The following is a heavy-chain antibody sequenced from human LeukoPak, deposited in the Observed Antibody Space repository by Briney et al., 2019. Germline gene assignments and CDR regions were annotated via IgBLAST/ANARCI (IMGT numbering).Heavy chain of an antibody. Sequence: SETLSLTCAVSGGSISSSNWWSWIRQPPGKGLEWIGEINHSGSTNYNPSLKSRVTISVDTSKNQFSLKLSSVTAADTAVYYCARASSLYYYYMDVWGKGTTVTISS. CDR2: INHSGST. CDR3: ARASSLYYYYMDV. V-gene: IGHV4-4*02. J-gene: IGHJ6*03. CDR1: GGSISSSNW.